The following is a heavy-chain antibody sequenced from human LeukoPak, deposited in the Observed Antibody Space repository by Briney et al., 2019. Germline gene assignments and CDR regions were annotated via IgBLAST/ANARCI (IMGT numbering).Heavy chain of an antibody. CDR1: GFTFSNAW. J-gene: IGHJ4*02. V-gene: IGHV3-15*01. CDR3: TTPPVYDFWSGYYDY. D-gene: IGHD3-3*01. Sequence: PGGSLRLSCAASGFTFSNAWMSWVRQAPGKGLEWVGRIKSKTDGGTTDYAAPVKGRFTISRDDSKNTLYLQMNSLKTEDTAVYYCTTPPVYDFWSGYYDYWGQGTLVTVSS. CDR2: IKSKTDGGTT.